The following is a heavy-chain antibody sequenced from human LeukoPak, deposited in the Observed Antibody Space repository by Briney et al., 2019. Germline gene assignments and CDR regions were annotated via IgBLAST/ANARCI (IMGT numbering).Heavy chain of an antibody. CDR3: ARARSTSCREWFDT. V-gene: IGHV3-30-3*01. CDR1: GFTFSSYA. J-gene: IGHJ5*02. D-gene: IGHD2-2*01. Sequence: GRSLRLSCAASGFTFSSYAMHWVRQAPGKGLEWVAVISYDGSNKYYADSVKGRFTISRDNSKNTLYLQMNSLRAEDTAVYYCARARSTSCREWFDTWGQGTLVTVSS. CDR2: ISYDGSNK.